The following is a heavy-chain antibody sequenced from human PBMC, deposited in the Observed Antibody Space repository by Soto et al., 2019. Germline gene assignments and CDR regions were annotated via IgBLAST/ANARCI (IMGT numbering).Heavy chain of an antibody. D-gene: IGHD3-22*01. V-gene: IGHV3-23*01. J-gene: IGHJ4*02. CDR2: ISYGGGTT. CDR1: EFTFSNYA. Sequence: GGSLRLSCAASEFTFSNYAMSWDSQAPGKGLEWVSAISYGGGTTYYADSVKGRFTISRDNSKNTLYLQMNSLRAEDTAVYYCAKNPGYYYDSTGYHFDHWGQGTMVTVSS. CDR3: AKNPGYYYDSTGYHFDH.